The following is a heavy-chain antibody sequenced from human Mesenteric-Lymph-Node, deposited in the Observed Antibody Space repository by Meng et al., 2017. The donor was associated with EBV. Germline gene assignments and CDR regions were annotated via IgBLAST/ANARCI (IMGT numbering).Heavy chain of an antibody. V-gene: IGHV3-23*04. J-gene: IGHJ4*02. CDR3: AKSRGGYYGSGSLDDY. Sequence: VRLVALGGVLVQPGGSLGLSWAASGFTFSSYAMGWVRQAPGKGLEWVSAISGSGGSTYYADSVKGRFTISRDNSKNTLYLQMNSLRAEDTAVYYCAKSRGGYYGSGSLDDYWGQGTLVTVSS. CDR1: GFTFSSYA. D-gene: IGHD3-10*01. CDR2: ISGSGGST.